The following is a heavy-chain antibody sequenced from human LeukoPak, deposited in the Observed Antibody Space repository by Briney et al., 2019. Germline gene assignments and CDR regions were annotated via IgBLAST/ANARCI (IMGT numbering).Heavy chain of an antibody. V-gene: IGHV3-21*01. CDR2: ISSSRSYI. CDR3: ARDLPDEVPSFDL. J-gene: IGHJ2*01. CDR1: GFTFSSYS. D-gene: IGHD1-1*01. Sequence: NPGGSLRLSCAASGFTFSSYSMNWVRQAPGKGLKWVSSISSSRSYIYYVDSVKGRFTISRDNAKNSLYLQMNSLRAEDTAVYYCARDLPDEVPSFDLWGRGTLVTVSS.